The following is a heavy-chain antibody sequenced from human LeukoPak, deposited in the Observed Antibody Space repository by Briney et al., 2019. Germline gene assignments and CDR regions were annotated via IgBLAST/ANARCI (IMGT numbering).Heavy chain of an antibody. V-gene: IGHV4-4*07. CDR1: GGSISNYY. D-gene: IGHD5-18*01. CDR3: AKLGYSYGDLDY. J-gene: IGHJ4*02. CDR2: IYTSGST. Sequence: SETLSLTCTVSGGSISNYYWSWIRQPAGKGLEWIGRIYTSGSTNYNTSLKSRVTMSVDTSKNQFSLKLSSVTAADTAVYYCAKLGYSYGDLDYWGQGTLVTVSS.